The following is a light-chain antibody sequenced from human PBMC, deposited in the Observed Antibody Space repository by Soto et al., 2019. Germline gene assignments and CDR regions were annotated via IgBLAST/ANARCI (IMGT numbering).Light chain of an antibody. CDR3: QHYGSAPR. J-gene: IGKJ1*01. CDR1: QGVTTGY. Sequence: EIVLTQSPGTLSLSRGARATLSCRASQGVTTGYLARYQQKPGQAPRLLIYGGSSRATGIPDRFTGSGSGKDFTLTNSRREPRDFAVYYCQHYGSAPRFGQGTKGEIK. V-gene: IGKV3-20*01. CDR2: GGS.